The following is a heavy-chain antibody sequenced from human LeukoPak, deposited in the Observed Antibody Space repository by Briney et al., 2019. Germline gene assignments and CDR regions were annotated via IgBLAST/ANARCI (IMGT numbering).Heavy chain of an antibody. D-gene: IGHD3-3*01. J-gene: IGHJ4*02. CDR3: TTGPFNIRLDGTFDY. Sequence: PGGSLRLSCAASGFTFSSYSMTWVRQAPGKGVEWVSSISGNSRYIYYADSMRGRFTISRDNAKNSLFPQMNSLRVEDTAVYYCTTGPFNIRLDGTFDYWGQGTLVTVSS. CDR2: ISGNSRYI. CDR1: GFTFSSYS. V-gene: IGHV3-21*01.